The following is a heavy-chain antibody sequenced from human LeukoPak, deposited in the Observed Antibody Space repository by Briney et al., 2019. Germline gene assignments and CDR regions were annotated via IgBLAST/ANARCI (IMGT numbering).Heavy chain of an antibody. V-gene: IGHV4-30-4*08. CDR1: GVSFSSGWMC. D-gene: IGHD2/OR15-2a*01. CDR3: AEVDRRIGRGFDY. J-gene: IGHJ4*02. Sequence: SETLSLTCTVSGVSFSSGWMCWVWIRQPPGKGLEGIGKIYDSGSTYFNPALKSRVTISVDTSKNPFSLRLSSVTAADTAVYYCAEVDRRIGRGFDYWGQGTLVTVSS. CDR2: IYDSGST.